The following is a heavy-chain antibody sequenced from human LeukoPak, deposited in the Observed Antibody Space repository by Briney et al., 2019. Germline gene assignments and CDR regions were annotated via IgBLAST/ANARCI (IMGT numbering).Heavy chain of an antibody. V-gene: IGHV4-34*01. CDR2: INHSGST. J-gene: IGHJ4*02. CDR1: SGSFNGYY. Sequence: SETLSLTCGVFSGSFNGYYWSWVRQAPGRGLEWIGEINHSGSTNYNPSLTGRLTLSMDTSKNQFSLKLSSMTAADTAVYYCARHLTRKAYYDILTGYYTLDYFDYWGQGTLVTVSS. CDR3: ARHLTRKAYYDILTGYYTLDYFDY. D-gene: IGHD3-9*01.